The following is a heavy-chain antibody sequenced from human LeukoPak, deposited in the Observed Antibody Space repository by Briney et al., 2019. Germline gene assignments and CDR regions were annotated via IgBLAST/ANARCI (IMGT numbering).Heavy chain of an antibody. Sequence: PGGSLRLSCAASAFPFSIYWMSWVRQAPGKGLEWVANINQDGSEKYYVDAVKGRFTISRDNAKKSLFLQMNNLGAEDTAVYYCARDLGPLDYGGNSQYGGSGSFYFDYWGQGSLVTVSS. D-gene: IGHD4-17*01. CDR3: ARDLGPLDYGGNSQYGGSGSFYFDY. J-gene: IGHJ4*02. CDR1: AFPFSIYW. CDR2: INQDGSEK. V-gene: IGHV3-7*01.